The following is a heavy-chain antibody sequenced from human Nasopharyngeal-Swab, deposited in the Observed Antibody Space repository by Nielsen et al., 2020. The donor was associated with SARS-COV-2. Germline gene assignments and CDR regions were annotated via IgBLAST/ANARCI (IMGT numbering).Heavy chain of an antibody. D-gene: IGHD2-2*01. V-gene: IGHV4-39*07. CDR1: GGSISSSSYY. CDR2: IYYSGST. CDR3: ARAGHCSSTSRVHKAFDY. J-gene: IGHJ4*02. Sequence: SETLSLTCTVSGGSISSSSYYWVWIRQPPGKGLEWIGSIYYSGSTYYNPSLKSRVTISVDTSKNQFYLKLSSVTAADTAVYYCARAGHCSSTSRVHKAFDYWGQGTLVTVSS.